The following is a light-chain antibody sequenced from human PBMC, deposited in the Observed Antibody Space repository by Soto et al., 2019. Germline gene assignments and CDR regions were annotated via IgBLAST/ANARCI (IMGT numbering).Light chain of an antibody. CDR1: QSVSSSY. V-gene: IGKV3-20*01. Sequence: EIVLTQSPGTLSLSPGERATLSCRASQSVSSSYLAWYQQEPGQAPRLLIYGASSRATGIPDRFSGSGSGTDFTLTISRLEPEDFAVYYCQHYGSSRLVSFGQGTRLEI. CDR2: GAS. CDR3: QHYGSSRLVS. J-gene: IGKJ5*01.